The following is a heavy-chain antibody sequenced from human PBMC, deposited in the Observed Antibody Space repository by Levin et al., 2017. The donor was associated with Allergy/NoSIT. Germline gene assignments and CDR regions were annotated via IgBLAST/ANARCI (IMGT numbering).Heavy chain of an antibody. CDR1: GFTFSSYA. J-gene: IGHJ4*02. D-gene: IGHD6-6*01. Sequence: GESLKISCAASGFTFSSYAMNWVRQAPGKGLEWVSAISGSGTNTYYADSVKGRFTISRDNSQNTLHLQMNSLRAEDTAVYYCARDVTYSSSSVFDYWGQGTLVTVSS. CDR3: ARDVTYSSSSVFDY. V-gene: IGHV3-23*01. CDR2: ISGSGTNT.